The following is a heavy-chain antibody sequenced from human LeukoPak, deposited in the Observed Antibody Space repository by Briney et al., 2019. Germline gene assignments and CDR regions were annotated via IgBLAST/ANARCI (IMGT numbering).Heavy chain of an antibody. CDR2: INPNSGGT. J-gene: IGHJ6*02. CDR3: ARGGMGASNYYYYGMDV. V-gene: IGHV1-2*02. CDR1: GYTFTGYY. Sequence: ASVKVSCKASGYTFTGYYIRWVRQAPRQGLEWMGWINPNSGGTNYAQKFQGRVTMTRDTSISTAYMELSRLRSDDTAVYYCARGGMGASNYYYYGMDVWGQGTTVTVSS. D-gene: IGHD1-26*01.